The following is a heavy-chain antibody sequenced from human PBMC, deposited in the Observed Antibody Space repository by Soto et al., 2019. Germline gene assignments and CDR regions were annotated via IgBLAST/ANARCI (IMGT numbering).Heavy chain of an antibody. CDR3: VRQGIGFLHGLVDV. J-gene: IGHJ6*01. Sequence: QVQVQQSGPGLVKPSETLSLTCTVSSGPSKSHNWGWIRQPPGRGLEWIGYVYDTWSTSYNPSLKSRVTVSADTSTNRISLTLRFVTAADTAVYYCVRQGIGFLHGLVDVWGQGTTDIVSS. D-gene: IGHD3-10*01. CDR2: VYDTWST. CDR1: SGPSKSHN. V-gene: IGHV4-59*08.